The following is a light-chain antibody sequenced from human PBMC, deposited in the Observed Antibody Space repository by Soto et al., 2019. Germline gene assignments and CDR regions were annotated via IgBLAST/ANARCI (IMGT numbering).Light chain of an antibody. J-gene: IGLJ1*01. CDR1: SSDVGGYNY. CDR3: SSYTSSSTPLFV. Sequence: QSVLTQPASVSGSPGQSITISCTGTSSDVGGYNYVSWYQQHPGKAPKLMIYDVSSRPSGVSNRFSGSKSGNTASLTISGLQAEDEADYSCSSYTSSSTPLFVFGTGTKVTVL. CDR2: DVS. V-gene: IGLV2-14*01.